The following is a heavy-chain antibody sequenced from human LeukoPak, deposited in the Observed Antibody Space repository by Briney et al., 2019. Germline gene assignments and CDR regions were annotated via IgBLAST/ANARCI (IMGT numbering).Heavy chain of an antibody. CDR1: GYTFTSYG. CDR2: ISACNGNT. D-gene: IGHD3-16*01. CDR3: ASSSSGGGEFDY. J-gene: IGHJ4*02. V-gene: IGHV1-18*04. Sequence: GASVKVSCKASGYTFTSYGISWVRQAPGQGLEWMGWISACNGNTNYAQKLQGRVTMTTDTSTSTAYMELRSLRSDDTAVYYCASSSSGGGEFDYWGQGTLVTVSS.